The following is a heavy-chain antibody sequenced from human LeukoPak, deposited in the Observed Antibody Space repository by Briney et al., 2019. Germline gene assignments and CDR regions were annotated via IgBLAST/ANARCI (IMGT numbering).Heavy chain of an antibody. CDR3: AKDGVRGGFVGYYYYYYYMDV. D-gene: IGHD3-10*01. J-gene: IGHJ6*03. CDR2: IRYDGSNK. CDR1: GFTLSSYG. Sequence: GGSLRLSCAASGFTLSSYGMHWVRQAPGKGLEWVAFIRYDGSNKYYADSVKGRFTISRDNSKNTLYLQMNSLRAEDTAVYYCAKDGVRGGFVGYYYYYYYMDVWGKGTTVTVSS. V-gene: IGHV3-30*02.